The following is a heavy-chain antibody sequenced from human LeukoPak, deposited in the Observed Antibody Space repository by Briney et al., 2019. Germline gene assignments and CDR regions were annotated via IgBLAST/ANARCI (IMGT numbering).Heavy chain of an antibody. D-gene: IGHD3-10*01. Sequence: GGSLRLSCAASGFTFSSYAMNWVRQAPGKGLEWVSVISGSGGSTYYAGSVKGRFTISREDAKKSLYLQMNSLRAGDTAVYYCVRGIGNYYDSGAADCWGQGTRVTVAP. CDR1: GFTFSSYA. V-gene: IGHV3-23*01. CDR3: VRGIGNYYDSGAADC. CDR2: ISGSGGST. J-gene: IGHJ4*02.